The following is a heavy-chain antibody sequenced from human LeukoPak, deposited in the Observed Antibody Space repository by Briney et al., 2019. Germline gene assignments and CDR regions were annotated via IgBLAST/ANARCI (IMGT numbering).Heavy chain of an antibody. D-gene: IGHD1-26*01. CDR2: IYYSGST. CDR3: ARSGSYSGPYVY. Sequence: SETLSLTCTVSGDSISSSSSYWGWIRQPPGKGLEWIGSIYYSGSTYYNTSLKSRVTISVDTSKNQFSLKLSSVTAADTAVYYCARSGSYSGPYVYWGQGTVVTVSS. J-gene: IGHJ4*02. V-gene: IGHV4-39*01. CDR1: GDSISSSSSY.